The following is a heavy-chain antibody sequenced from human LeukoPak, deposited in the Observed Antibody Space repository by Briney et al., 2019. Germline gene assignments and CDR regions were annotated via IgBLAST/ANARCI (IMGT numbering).Heavy chain of an antibody. V-gene: IGHV4-39*01. CDR3: ARPHCSSANCYGGGFDS. D-gene: IGHD2-2*01. Sequence: PSQTLSLNRPLSKGSITTSSYYWGRIRQPPGKGLEWFGRVDYTGGAYYSQSLKSRLTIAVDTSKNQFSLKLTSVTAADTAVYYCARPHCSSANCYGGGFDSWGQGTLVTVSS. CDR2: VDYTGGA. CDR1: KGSITTSSYY. J-gene: IGHJ4*02.